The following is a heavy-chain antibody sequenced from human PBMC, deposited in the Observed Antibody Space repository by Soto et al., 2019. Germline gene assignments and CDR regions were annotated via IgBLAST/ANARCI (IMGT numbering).Heavy chain of an antibody. CDR1: GFTFSSYA. CDR2: ISGSGGST. V-gene: IGHV3-23*01. J-gene: IGHJ4*02. D-gene: IGHD3-10*01. CDR3: AKPPVRLWFGELLYFDY. Sequence: GGSLRLSCAASGFTFSSYAMSWVRQAPGKGLEWVSAISGSGGSTYYADSVKGRFTISRDNSKNTPYLQMNSLRAEDTAVYYCAKPPVRLWFGELLYFDYWGQGTLVTVSS.